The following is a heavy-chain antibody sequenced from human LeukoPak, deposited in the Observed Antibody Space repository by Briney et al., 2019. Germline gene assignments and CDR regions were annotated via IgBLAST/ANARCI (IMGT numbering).Heavy chain of an antibody. D-gene: IGHD3-9*01. CDR1: GYTFTGYY. CDR2: INPNSGGT. CDR3: ATNSHFDIFTGYYNRRSSYLGY. J-gene: IGHJ4*02. V-gene: IGHV1-2*02. Sequence: ASVKVSCKASGYTFTGYYMHWVRQAPGQGLEWMGWINPNSGGTNYAQKFQGRVTMTRDTSISTAYMELSRLRSDDTAVYYCATNSHFDIFTGYYNRRSSYLGYWGPGHLLT.